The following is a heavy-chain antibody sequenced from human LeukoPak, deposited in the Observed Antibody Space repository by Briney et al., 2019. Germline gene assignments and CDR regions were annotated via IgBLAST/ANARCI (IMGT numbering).Heavy chain of an antibody. CDR1: GFTFSSYS. V-gene: IGHV3-23*01. CDR2: ISGSGGST. CDR3: AKNGDRGAYCTGGTCYPYFYYYMDV. J-gene: IGHJ6*03. Sequence: GGSLRLSCAASGFTFSSYSMSWVRQAPGKGLEWVSAISGSGGSTYYADSVKGRFTISRDNSKNTLYLQMNSQRAEDTAVYYCAKNGDRGAYCTGGTCYPYFYYYMDVWGKGTTVTI. D-gene: IGHD2-15*01.